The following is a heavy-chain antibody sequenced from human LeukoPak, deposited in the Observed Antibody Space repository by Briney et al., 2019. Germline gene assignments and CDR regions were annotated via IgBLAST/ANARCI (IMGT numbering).Heavy chain of an antibody. CDR3: ARIPFSGYFLGFDY. D-gene: IGHD3-22*01. J-gene: IGHJ4*02. V-gene: IGHV4-59*01. Sequence: PSETLSLTCTVSGGSISSYYWSWIRQPPGKGLEWIGYIYYSGSTNYNPSLKSRVTISVDTSKNQFSLKLSSVTAADTAVYYCARIPFSGYFLGFDYWGQGILVTVSS. CDR1: GGSISSYY. CDR2: IYYSGST.